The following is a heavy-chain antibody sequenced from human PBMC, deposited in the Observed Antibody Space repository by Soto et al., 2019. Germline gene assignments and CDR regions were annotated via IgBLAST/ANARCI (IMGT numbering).Heavy chain of an antibody. V-gene: IGHV1-3*01. Sequence: ASVKVSCKASGYTFTSYAMHWVRQAPGQRLEWMGWINAGNGNTKYSQKIQGRVTITRDTSASTAYMELSSLRSDDTAVYFCAREGFFSGLGLYSYGYSPPRYYGMDVWGQGTTVTVSS. CDR2: INAGNGNT. D-gene: IGHD5-18*01. J-gene: IGHJ6*02. CDR1: GYTFTSYA. CDR3: AREGFFSGLGLYSYGYSPPRYYGMDV.